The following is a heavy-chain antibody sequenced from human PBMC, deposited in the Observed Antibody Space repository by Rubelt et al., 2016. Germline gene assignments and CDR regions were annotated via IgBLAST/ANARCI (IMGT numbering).Heavy chain of an antibody. J-gene: IGHJ6*02. D-gene: IGHD2-15*01. CDR3: AREDLSGGSFYGMDV. CDR2: ISYDGSKK. CDR1: GFTFSSYA. Sequence: QVQLVESGGGVVQPGRSLRLSCAASGFTFSSYAMHWVRQAPGKGLAWVAVISYDGSKKYYADSVKGRFNISRDKSKNTRYLQMNSLRAEDTAVYYWAREDLSGGSFYGMDVWGQGTTVTVSS. V-gene: IGHV3-30*04.